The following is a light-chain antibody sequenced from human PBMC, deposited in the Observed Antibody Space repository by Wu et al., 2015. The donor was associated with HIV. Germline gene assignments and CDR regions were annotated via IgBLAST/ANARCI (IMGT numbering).Light chain of an antibody. CDR2: GAS. V-gene: IGKV3-15*01. CDR3: QHRHSWPFT. J-gene: IGKJ3*01. CDR1: QSVSND. Sequence: DIVMTQSPATLSVSPGEEATLSCRASQSVSNDLAWYQQKPGQAPRLLMYGASTRAIGIPARFSGSGSGTEFTLTISSLEPEDFAVYYCQHRHSWPFTFGPGTRVDLK.